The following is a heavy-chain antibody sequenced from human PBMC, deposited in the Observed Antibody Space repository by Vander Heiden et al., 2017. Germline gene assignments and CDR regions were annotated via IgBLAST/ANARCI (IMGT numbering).Heavy chain of an antibody. CDR3: TTRYCSGGSCSH. CDR2: IKSKTDGGTT. D-gene: IGHD2-15*01. CDR1: GLTFSNAW. Sequence: EVQLVESGGGLVKPGGSLRLSCAASGLTFSNAWMSWVRQAPGKGLEWVGRIKSKTDGGTTDYAAPVKGRFTISRDDSKNTLYLQMNSLKTEDTAVYYCTTRYCSGGSCSHWGQGTLVTVSS. V-gene: IGHV3-15*01. J-gene: IGHJ4*02.